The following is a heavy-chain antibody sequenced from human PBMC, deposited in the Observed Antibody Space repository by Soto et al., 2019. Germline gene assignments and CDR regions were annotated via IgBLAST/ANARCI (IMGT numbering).Heavy chain of an antibody. D-gene: IGHD2-2*01. J-gene: IGHJ6*03. CDR1: EMTFSLFS. V-gene: IGHV3-7*01. CDR2: IKDDGTEK. Sequence: DVSLVESGGGLVQTGKSLRLSCEVSEMTFSLFSMSWVRRVPGKRLEWVATIKDDGTEKSYVESVKGRFTISRDNDKNSLYLEMNDLRVDDSSVYYCVRVPHAIEGGHYYYYSMDVWGKGTTVTVSS. CDR3: VRVPHAIEGGHYYYYSMDV.